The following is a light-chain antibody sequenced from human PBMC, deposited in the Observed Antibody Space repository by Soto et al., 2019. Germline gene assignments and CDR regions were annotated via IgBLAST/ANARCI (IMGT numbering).Light chain of an antibody. CDR1: QSISSW. CDR2: KAS. J-gene: IGKJ1*01. Sequence: DIQMTQSPSTLSASVGDRVTITCRASQSISSWLAWYQQKPGKAPKLMIYKASSLESGVPSRFSGSGSGTEFARTISSLQPDDVATYYGQQYNSYWTFGQGTKVEIK. CDR3: QQYNSYWT. V-gene: IGKV1-5*03.